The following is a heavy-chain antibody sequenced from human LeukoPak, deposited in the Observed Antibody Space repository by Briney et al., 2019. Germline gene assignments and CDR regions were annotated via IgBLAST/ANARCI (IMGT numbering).Heavy chain of an antibody. CDR1: GFTFSSYT. V-gene: IGHV3-21*04. Sequence: PGGSLRLSCSASGFTFSSYTMNWVRQAPGKGLEWVSSISGRSTYIFYADSVKGRFTISRDNAKNSLSLQTNSLRAEDTAVYYCARGLGTQVTNEYYYDSSGYYDGGLDYWGQGTLVTVSS. CDR3: ARGLGTQVTNEYYYDSSGYYDGGLDY. J-gene: IGHJ4*02. D-gene: IGHD3-22*01. CDR2: ISGRSTYI.